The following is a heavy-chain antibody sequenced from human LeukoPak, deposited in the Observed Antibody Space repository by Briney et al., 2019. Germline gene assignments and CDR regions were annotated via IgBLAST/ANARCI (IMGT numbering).Heavy chain of an antibody. CDR2: THYSGIT. CDR3: VRIYYDSSGYYLTDYYFDS. D-gene: IGHD3-22*01. CDR1: GDSISSSSYH. Sequence: SETLSLSCTVSGDSISSSSYHWRWIRQPPGGGLEWVASTHYSGITYYSPSLKSRVTVSVDTPRHRFSLQLSSVTTADTAVYYCVRIYYDSSGYYLTDYYFDSWGQGTLVTVSS. V-gene: IGHV4-39*01. J-gene: IGHJ4*02.